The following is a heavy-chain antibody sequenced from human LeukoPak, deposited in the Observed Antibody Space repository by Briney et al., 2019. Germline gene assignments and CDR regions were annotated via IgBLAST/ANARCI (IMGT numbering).Heavy chain of an antibody. D-gene: IGHD3-22*01. CDR1: VFTFSRYE. CDR3: ASGYYDSSGYYYIGY. Sequence: GGSLRLSCAPSVFTFSRYEMNCVRQAAGKALEWVSYISSSSSTIYYADSVKGRVVLSRYNAKSSLYMQMNSLRAEHTAVYYCASGYYDSSGYYYIGYWGQGTLVTVSS. J-gene: IGHJ4*02. V-gene: IGHV3-48*01. CDR2: ISSSSSTI.